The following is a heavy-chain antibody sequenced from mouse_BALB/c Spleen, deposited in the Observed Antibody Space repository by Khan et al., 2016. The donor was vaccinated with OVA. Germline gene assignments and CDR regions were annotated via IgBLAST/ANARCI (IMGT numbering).Heavy chain of an antibody. D-gene: IGHD2-3*01. J-gene: IGHJ4*01. CDR3: ARGDGYYEDAMDY. V-gene: IGHV2-9*02. Sequence: QVRLKESGPGLVAPSQSLSITCTVSGFSLTSYGIHWVRQPPGKGLEWLGVIWAGGSTNYNSALMSRLSISKDNSKSQVFLKMNSLQTDDTAMYYCARGDGYYEDAMDYGGQGTSVTVSS. CDR1: GFSLTSYG. CDR2: IWAGGST.